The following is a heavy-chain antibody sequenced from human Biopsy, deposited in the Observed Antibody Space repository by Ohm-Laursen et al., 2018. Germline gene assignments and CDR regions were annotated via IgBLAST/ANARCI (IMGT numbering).Heavy chain of an antibody. CDR3: ARHGSQGYCTGGSCVDY. Sequence: GTLSLTCTVSGGSISSNYYYWGWIRQPPGKGLEWIGSIYYRGNTNYNPSLKSRVTISVDTSKNQFSLKLSPATAAGTAVFYCARHGSQGYCTGGSCVDYWGQGALVTVSS. J-gene: IGHJ4*02. CDR1: GGSISSNYYY. V-gene: IGHV4-39*01. D-gene: IGHD2-15*01. CDR2: IYYRGNT.